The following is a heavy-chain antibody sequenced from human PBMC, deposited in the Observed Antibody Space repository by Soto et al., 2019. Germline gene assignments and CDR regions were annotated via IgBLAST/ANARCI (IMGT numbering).Heavy chain of an antibody. CDR2: MTGSGGDI. J-gene: IGHJ4*02. Sequence: EVQLVESGGGLVKPGGSLRLSCAASGFTFSSYSMNWVRQAPGKGLEWVAGMTGSGGDIRYADPVKGRFTISKDNSKNTLYLQMNSLRAEDTAIYYCAKDAVYGDGLWLAGNWGQGTLVTVSS. CDR3: AKDAVYGDGLWLAGN. D-gene: IGHD2-21*02. CDR1: GFTFSSYS. V-gene: IGHV3-21*04.